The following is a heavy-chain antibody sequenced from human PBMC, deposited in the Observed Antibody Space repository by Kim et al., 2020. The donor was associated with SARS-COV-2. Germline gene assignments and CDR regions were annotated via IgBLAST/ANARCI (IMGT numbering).Heavy chain of an antibody. CDR2: IYYSGST. D-gene: IGHD6-13*01. Sequence: SETLSLTCTVSGGSISSYYWSWIRQPPGKGLEWIGYIYYSGSTNYNPSLKSRVTISVDTSKNQFSLKLSSVTAADTAVYYCARVHLSSSSRYIDDWGQGTLVTVSS. CDR3: ARVHLSSSSRYIDD. J-gene: IGHJ4*01. CDR1: GGSISSYY. V-gene: IGHV4-59*01.